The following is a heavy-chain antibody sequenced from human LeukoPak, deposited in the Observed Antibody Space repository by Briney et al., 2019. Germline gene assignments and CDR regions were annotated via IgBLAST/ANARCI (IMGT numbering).Heavy chain of an antibody. CDR1: GDSISSSSHY. CDR2: VFQNVAT. D-gene: IGHD3-16*01. CDR3: AREYYGTFEY. J-gene: IGHJ4*02. Sequence: PSETLSLTCSVSGDSISSSSHYWAWIRQPPGKGLEWIGSVFQNVATYYYPSLQSRVTMSIDTSKNQCSLKLSSVTAADTAVYYCAREYYGTFEYWGQGTLVPVSS. V-gene: IGHV4-39*02.